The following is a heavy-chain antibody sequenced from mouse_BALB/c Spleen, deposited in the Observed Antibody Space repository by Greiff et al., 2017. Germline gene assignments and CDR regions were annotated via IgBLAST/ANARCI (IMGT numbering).Heavy chain of an antibody. CDR1: GFTFSSYA. Sequence: EVKLVESGGGLVKPGGSLKLSCAASGFTFSSYAMSWVRQTPEKRLEWVATISSGGSYTYYPDSVKGRFTISRDNAKNTLYLQMSSLRSEDTAMYYCARGGYYGSSWDYWYFDVWGAGTTVTVSS. CDR2: ISSGGSYT. V-gene: IGHV5-9-3*01. CDR3: ARGGYYGSSWDYWYFDV. D-gene: IGHD1-1*01. J-gene: IGHJ1*01.